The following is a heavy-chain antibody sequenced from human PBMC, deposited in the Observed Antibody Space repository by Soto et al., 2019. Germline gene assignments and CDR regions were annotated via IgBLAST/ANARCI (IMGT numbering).Heavy chain of an antibody. CDR2: INAGNGNT. Sequence: ASVKVSCKASGYTFTIYAMHWVRQSPGQGREWMGWINAGNGNTKYSQKFKGRVTITRGTSASTAYMELSSLRSEDRAVYYCARDRVFDYWGQGTLVTVSS. V-gene: IGHV1-3*01. CDR1: GYTFTIYA. CDR3: ARDRVFDY. J-gene: IGHJ4*02.